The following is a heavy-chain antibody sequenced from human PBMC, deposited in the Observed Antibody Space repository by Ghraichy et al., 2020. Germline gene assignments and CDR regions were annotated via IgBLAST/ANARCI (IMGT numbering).Heavy chain of an antibody. J-gene: IGHJ6*02. V-gene: IGHV4-59*01. CDR1: DGSISRYY. D-gene: IGHD3-22*01. Sequence: SETLSLTCTVSDGSISRYYWSWIRQPPGKGLEWIGYIYYSGSTNYNPSLKSRVTISVDTSKNQFSLKLSSATAADTAVYYCARSYDSRRYYYGMDVWGQGTTVTVSS. CDR3: ARSYDSRRYYYGMDV. CDR2: IYYSGST.